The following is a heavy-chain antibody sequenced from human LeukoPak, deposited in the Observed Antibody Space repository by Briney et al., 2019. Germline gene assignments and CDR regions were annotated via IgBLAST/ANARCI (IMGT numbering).Heavy chain of an antibody. J-gene: IGHJ4*02. CDR3: ARFSSGCSTASCYLTY. V-gene: IGHV4-59*11. CDR1: GGSLSSHF. D-gene: IGHD2-2*01. CDR2: IYCTGTT. Sequence: SETLSLTCTVSGGSLSSHFWSWIRQPPGKGLELIGHIYCTGTTYYNPSLNSRVTISLDTSRNQFSLRLTSVTAADTAVYYCARFSSGCSTASCYLTYWGQGTLVTVSS.